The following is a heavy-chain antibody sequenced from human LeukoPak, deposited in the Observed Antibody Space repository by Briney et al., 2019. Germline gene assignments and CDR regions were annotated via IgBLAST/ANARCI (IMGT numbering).Heavy chain of an antibody. V-gene: IGHV5-51*01. Sequence: GESLKISCQGSGYTFTSSWIAWVRQMPGKGLEWMGIIFPGNSDVKYSPSFQGQVNISADKSISTAYLQWSSLKASDTAMYYCARQLTYYDSSGYCFDYWGQGTLVTVSS. CDR3: ARQLTYYDSSGYCFDY. D-gene: IGHD3-22*01. CDR2: IFPGNSDV. J-gene: IGHJ4*02. CDR1: GYTFTSSW.